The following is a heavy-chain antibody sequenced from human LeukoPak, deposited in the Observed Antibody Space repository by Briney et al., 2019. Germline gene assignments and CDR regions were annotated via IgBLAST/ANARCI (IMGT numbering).Heavy chain of an antibody. J-gene: IGHJ5*02. Sequence: PSETLSLTCTVSGGSISSGDYYWSWIRQPPGKGLEWIGYIYYSGSTYYNPSLKSRVTISVDTSKNQFSLKLSSVTAADTAVYYCARHGNADWFDPWGQGTLVTVPS. CDR3: ARHGNADWFDP. CDR1: GGSISSGDYY. V-gene: IGHV4-30-4*08. CDR2: IYYSGST. D-gene: IGHD4-23*01.